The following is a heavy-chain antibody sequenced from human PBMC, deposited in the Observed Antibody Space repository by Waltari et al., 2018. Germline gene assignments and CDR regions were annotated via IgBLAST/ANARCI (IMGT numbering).Heavy chain of an antibody. CDR2: IYSSGGT. Sequence: QVHLQESGPGLVRPSQTLSLTCTVSGGSINSTTYYWNWIRQPAGKALEWIGYIYSSGGTNSIPSPKSRVTISVYTSTNQFSLKLSAVTAADTAVYNCARVYEIVTGYTASYMDVWGKGTTVTISS. V-gene: IGHV4-61*09. D-gene: IGHD3-9*01. J-gene: IGHJ6*03. CDR1: GGSINSTTYY. CDR3: ARVYEIVTGYTASYMDV.